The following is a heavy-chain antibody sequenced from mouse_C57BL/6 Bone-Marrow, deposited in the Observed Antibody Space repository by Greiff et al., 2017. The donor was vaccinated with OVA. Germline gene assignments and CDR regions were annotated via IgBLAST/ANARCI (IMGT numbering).Heavy chain of an antibody. Sequence: QVQLQQPGAELVKPGASVKLSCKASGYTFTSYWMHWVKQRPGQGLEWIGMIHPNSGSTNYNEKFKSKATLTVDKSSSTAYMQLISLTSEDSAVYYCARSYYGSSSYWYFDVWGTGTTVTVSS. V-gene: IGHV1-64*01. J-gene: IGHJ1*03. CDR1: GYTFTSYW. CDR2: IHPNSGST. CDR3: ARSYYGSSSYWYFDV. D-gene: IGHD1-1*01.